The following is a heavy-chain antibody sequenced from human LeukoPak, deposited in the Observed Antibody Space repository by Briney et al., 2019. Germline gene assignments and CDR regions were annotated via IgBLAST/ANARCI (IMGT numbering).Heavy chain of an antibody. CDR1: GFTFSSYA. D-gene: IGHD2-15*01. CDR2: ISYDGSNK. CDR3: ARVEGGY. Sequence: GSLRLSCAASGFTFSSYAMHWVRQAPGKGLEWVAVISYDGSNKYYADSVKGRFTISRDNSKNTLYLQMNSLRAEDTAVYYCARVEGGYWGQGTLVTVSS. J-gene: IGHJ4*02. V-gene: IGHV3-30*01.